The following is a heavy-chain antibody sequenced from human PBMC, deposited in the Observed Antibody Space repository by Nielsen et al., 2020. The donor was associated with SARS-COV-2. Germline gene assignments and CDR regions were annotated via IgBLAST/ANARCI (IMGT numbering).Heavy chain of an antibody. CDR1: GFTFSSYG. J-gene: IGHJ4*02. CDR2: ISYDGSNK. CDR3: ATTGDWTTLL. D-gene: IGHD2-21*02. V-gene: IGHV3-30*03. Sequence: GESLKISCAASGFTFSSYGMHWVRQAPGKGLEWVAVISYDGSNKYYADSVKGRFTISRDNSKNTLYLQMNSLRAEDTAVYYCATTGDWTTLLWGQGTLVTVSS.